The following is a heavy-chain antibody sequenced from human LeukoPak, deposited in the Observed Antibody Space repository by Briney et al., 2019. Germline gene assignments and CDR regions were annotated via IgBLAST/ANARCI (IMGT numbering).Heavy chain of an antibody. CDR1: GGSISSYH. V-gene: IGHV4-59*01. CDR3: ARDAGGSYYYYYYMDV. CDR2: IYYSGST. J-gene: IGHJ6*03. Sequence: NPSETLSLTCTVSGGSISSYHWSWIRQPPGKGLEWIGYIYYSGSTNYNPSLESRVTISVDTSKNQFSLKLTSVTAADTAVYYCARDAGGSYYYYYYMDVWGKGTTVTVSS. D-gene: IGHD2-15*01.